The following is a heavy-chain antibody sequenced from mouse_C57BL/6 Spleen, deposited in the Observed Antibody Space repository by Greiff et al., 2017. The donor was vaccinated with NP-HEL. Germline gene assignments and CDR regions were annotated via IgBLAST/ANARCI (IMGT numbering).Heavy chain of an antibody. CDR2: IDPSDSYT. CDR1: GYTFTSYW. D-gene: IGHD3-3*01. CDR3: ARRGTSYAMDY. Sequence: QVQLKQPGAELVKPGASVKLSCKASGYTFTSYWMPWVKQRPGQGLEWIGEIDPSDSYTNYIQKFKGKATLTVDTSSSTAYIQLSSLTSEDSAVYYCARRGTSYAMDYWGQGTSVTVSS. J-gene: IGHJ4*01. V-gene: IGHV1-50*01.